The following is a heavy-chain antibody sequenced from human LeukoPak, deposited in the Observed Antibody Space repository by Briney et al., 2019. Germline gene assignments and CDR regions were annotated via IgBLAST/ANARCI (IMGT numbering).Heavy chain of an antibody. J-gene: IGHJ4*02. CDR3: TAPTTVDY. Sequence: PGGSLRLSCAASGFTFSGSTMHWVRQASGKGLEWVGHIRSKTDSYATVYAASVKDRFTISRDDSKSTTYLQMSSLKTEDKAVYYCTAPTTVDYWGQGTLVTVSS. V-gene: IGHV3-73*01. CDR1: GFTFSGST. D-gene: IGHD4-11*01. CDR2: IRSKTDSYAT.